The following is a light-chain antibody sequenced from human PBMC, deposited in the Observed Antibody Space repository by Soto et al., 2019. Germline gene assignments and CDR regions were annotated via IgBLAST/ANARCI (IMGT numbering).Light chain of an antibody. CDR3: QQYNNWPWT. V-gene: IGKV1-8*01. CDR1: QGISSY. CDR2: AAS. Sequence: AIRMTQSPSSLSASTGDRVTITCRASQGISSYLAWYQQKPGKAPKLLIYAASTLQSGVPSRFSGSGSGTDFTLTISCLQSEDFATYYCQQYNNWPWTSGQGTKVDIK. J-gene: IGKJ1*01.